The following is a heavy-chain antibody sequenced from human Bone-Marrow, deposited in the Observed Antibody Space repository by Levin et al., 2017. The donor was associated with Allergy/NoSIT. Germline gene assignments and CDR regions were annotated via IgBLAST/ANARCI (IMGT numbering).Heavy chain of an antibody. CDR3: TTDRRVVVVAAYFDY. V-gene: IGHV3-15*01. CDR2: IKSKTDGGTT. CDR1: GFTFSNAW. J-gene: IGHJ4*02. Sequence: ETLSLTCAASGFTFSNAWMSWVRQAPGKGLEWVGRIKSKTDGGTTDYAAPVKGRFTISRDDSKNTLYLQMNSLKTEDTAVYYCTTDRRVVVVAAYFDYWGQGTLVTVSS. D-gene: IGHD2-15*01.